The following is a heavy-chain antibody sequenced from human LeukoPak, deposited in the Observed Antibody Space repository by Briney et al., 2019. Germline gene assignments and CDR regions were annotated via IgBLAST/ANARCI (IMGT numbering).Heavy chain of an antibody. CDR3: ARGYCSGGTCYSYIYYYMDV. V-gene: IGHV4-59*01. J-gene: IGHJ6*03. CDR1: GGSISSYY. D-gene: IGHD2-15*01. Sequence: PSETLSLTCTVSGGSISSYYWSWIRQPPGKGLEWIGYMHYTGSTKYNPSLRGRVIMSVDTSKGQSSLRLSPVTAADTAVYYCARGYCSGGTCYSYIYYYMDVWGKGTTVTVSS. CDR2: MHYTGST.